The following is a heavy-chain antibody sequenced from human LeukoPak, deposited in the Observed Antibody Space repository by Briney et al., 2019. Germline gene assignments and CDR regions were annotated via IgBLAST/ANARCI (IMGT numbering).Heavy chain of an antibody. CDR2: INHSGST. CDR3: ARKYAGSIRIAVAGTKGYFDY. J-gene: IGHJ4*02. CDR1: GGSISSSSYY. Sequence: SETLSLTCTVSGGSISSSSYYWGWIRQPPGKGLEWIGEINHSGSTNYNPSLKSRVTISVDTSKNQFSLKLSSVTAADTAVYYCARKYAGSIRIAVAGTKGYFDYWGQGTLVTVSS. V-gene: IGHV4-39*07. D-gene: IGHD6-19*01.